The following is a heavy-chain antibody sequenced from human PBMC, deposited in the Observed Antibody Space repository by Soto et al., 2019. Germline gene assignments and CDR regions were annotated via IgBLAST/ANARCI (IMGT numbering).Heavy chain of an antibody. V-gene: IGHV4-59*08. CDR1: GGSISSYY. CDR2: IYYSGST. Sequence: PSDTLSLTCTVSGGSISSYYWSWIRQPPGKGLEWIGYIYYSGSTYYNPSLKSRVTISVDTSKNQFSLKLSSVTAADTAVYYCARGRKWFGELFRSGEAVDYWGQGTLVTVSS. D-gene: IGHD3-10*01. J-gene: IGHJ4*02. CDR3: ARGRKWFGELFRSGEAVDY.